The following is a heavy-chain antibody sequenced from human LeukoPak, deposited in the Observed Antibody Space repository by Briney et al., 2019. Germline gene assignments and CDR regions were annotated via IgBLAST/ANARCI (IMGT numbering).Heavy chain of an antibody. CDR3: ARGGVQLLTDRELDL. D-gene: IGHD1-1*01. J-gene: IGHJ5*02. Sequence: ASETLSLTCNVSGDSMENHYWSWIRQPPGKGLEWIGYKYWSGTSNYNPSLKSRVTISVDTSNNQVSLKLTSVTAADTAVYYCARGGVQLLTDRELDLWGQGTLVTVSS. CDR1: GDSMENHY. V-gene: IGHV4-59*11. CDR2: KYWSGTS.